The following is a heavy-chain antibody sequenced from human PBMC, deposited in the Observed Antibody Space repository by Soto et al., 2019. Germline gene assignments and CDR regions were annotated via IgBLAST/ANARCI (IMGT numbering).Heavy chain of an antibody. CDR2: ISSSSSYI. D-gene: IGHD3-10*01. CDR3: ARDRPGVGIGGPFDY. CDR1: GFTFSSYS. J-gene: IGHJ4*02. V-gene: IGHV3-21*01. Sequence: PGGSLRLSCAASGFTFSSYSMNWVRQAPGKGLEWVSSISSSSSYIYYADSVKGRFTISRDNAKNSLYLKMNSLRAEDTAVYYCARDRPGVGIGGPFDYWGKGP.